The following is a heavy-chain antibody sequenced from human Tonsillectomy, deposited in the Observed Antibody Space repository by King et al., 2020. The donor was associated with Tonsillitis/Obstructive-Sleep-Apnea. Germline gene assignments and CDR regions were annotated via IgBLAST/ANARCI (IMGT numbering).Heavy chain of an antibody. CDR1: GFTFSSYA. Sequence: VQLVQSGGGVVQPGRSLRLSCAASGFTFSSYAMHWVRQAPGKGLEWVALISYDGSNKYYADSVKGRFTISRDNSKSTLYLQMNSLRPEDTAVYYCARSYGGWISARLFFDYWGQGTLVTVSS. J-gene: IGHJ4*02. CDR2: ISYDGSNK. D-gene: IGHD6-6*01. V-gene: IGHV3-30*04. CDR3: ARSYGGWISARLFFDY.